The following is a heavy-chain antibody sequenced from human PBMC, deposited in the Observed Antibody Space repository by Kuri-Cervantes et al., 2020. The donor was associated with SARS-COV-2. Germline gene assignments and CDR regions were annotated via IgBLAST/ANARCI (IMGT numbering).Heavy chain of an antibody. CDR1: GGSISSYY. Sequence: SETLSLTCTVSGGSISSYYWSWIRQPPGKGLEWIGSIYYSGSTYYSPSLKSRVTISVDTSKNQFSLKLSSVTAADTAVYYCASAWGYCSSTSCYNAPYYYYGMDVWGQETTVTVSS. J-gene: IGHJ6*02. CDR2: IYYSGST. V-gene: IGHV4-39*07. CDR3: ASAWGYCSSTSCYNAPYYYYGMDV. D-gene: IGHD2-2*02.